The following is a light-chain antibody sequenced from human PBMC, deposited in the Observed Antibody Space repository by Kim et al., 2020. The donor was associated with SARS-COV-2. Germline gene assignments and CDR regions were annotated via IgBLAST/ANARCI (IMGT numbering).Light chain of an antibody. CDR1: QAVNDY. V-gene: IGKV1-9*01. CDR3: QQPNSYWLT. CDR2: GAS. J-gene: IGKJ4*01. Sequence: DIHLTQSPSFLSASVGDRVTITCRASQAVNDYVAWYQQKPGKAPKLLIYGASNLQSGVPSRFSGRGSGTEFTLTISSLQPKDFATYYCQQPNSYWLTFGGGTKVDIK.